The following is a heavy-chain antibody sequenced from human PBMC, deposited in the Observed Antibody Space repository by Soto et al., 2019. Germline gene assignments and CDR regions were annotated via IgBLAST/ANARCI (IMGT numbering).Heavy chain of an antibody. V-gene: IGHV1-18*01. CDR3: ARSPYSSSSANWFSP. CDR2: ISAYSGNT. Sequence: ASVKVSCKASGYTFTSYGISWVRQAPGQGLEWMGWISAYSGNTNYAQKLQGGVTMTTDTSTSTAYMELRSLRSDDRAAYYCARSPYSSSSANWFSPSGQGTLVTVSS. J-gene: IGHJ5*02. D-gene: IGHD6-6*01. CDR1: GYTFTSYG.